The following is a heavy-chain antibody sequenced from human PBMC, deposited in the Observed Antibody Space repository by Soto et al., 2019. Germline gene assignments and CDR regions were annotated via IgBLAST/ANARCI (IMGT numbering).Heavy chain of an antibody. CDR3: ARDRDYYGGNVFDY. J-gene: IGHJ4*02. V-gene: IGHV4-31*03. CDR2: IYYSGGT. Sequence: SETLSLTCTVSGGSISSGGYYWSWIRQHPGKGLEWIGYIYYSGGTYYNPSLKSRVTISVDTSKNQFSLKLSSVTAADTSVYYCARDRDYYGGNVFDYWGQGTLVTVSS. CDR1: GGSISSGGYY. D-gene: IGHD4-17*01.